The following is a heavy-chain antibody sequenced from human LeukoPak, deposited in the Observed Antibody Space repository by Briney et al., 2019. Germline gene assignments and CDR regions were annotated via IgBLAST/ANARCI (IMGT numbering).Heavy chain of an antibody. D-gene: IGHD3-10*01. CDR3: AKDPGLLWFGSDAFDI. V-gene: IGHV1-46*01. J-gene: IGHJ3*02. CDR2: INPSGGST. Sequence: GASVKVSCRASGYTFTSYYMHWVRQAPGQGLEWMGIINPSGGSTSYAQKFQGRVTMTRDTSTSTVYMELSSLRAEDTAVYYCAKDPGLLWFGSDAFDIWGQGTMVTVSS. CDR1: GYTFTSYY.